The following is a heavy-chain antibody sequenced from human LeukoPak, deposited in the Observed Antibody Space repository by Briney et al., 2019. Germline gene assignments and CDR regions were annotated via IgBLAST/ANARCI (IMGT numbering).Heavy chain of an antibody. CDR2: INHSGST. CDR1: GGSFSGYY. CDR3: ARFGSTSYYLKDWFDP. V-gene: IGHV4-34*01. Sequence: SETLSLTCAVYGGSFSGYYWSWIRQPPGKGLEWIGEINHSGSTNYNPSLKSRVTISVDTSKSQFSLKLSSVTAADTAVYYCARFGSTSYYLKDWFDPWGQGTLVTVSS. J-gene: IGHJ5*02. D-gene: IGHD2-2*01.